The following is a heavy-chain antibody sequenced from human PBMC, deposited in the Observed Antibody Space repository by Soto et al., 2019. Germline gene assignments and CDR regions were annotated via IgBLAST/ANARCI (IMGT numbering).Heavy chain of an antibody. CDR3: ARGIKYGAYSRWFDP. Sequence: QVQLVQSGAEVKKPGASVKVSCKASGYTFTSYDINWVRQATGQGLEYLGWMNPNSGSTAYVQKFQGRGTMTWATSITTAYMELSSLRSADTAVYFCARGIKYGAYSRWFDPWGQGTLVTVSS. CDR2: MNPNSGST. V-gene: IGHV1-8*01. D-gene: IGHD4-17*01. J-gene: IGHJ5*02. CDR1: GYTFTSYD.